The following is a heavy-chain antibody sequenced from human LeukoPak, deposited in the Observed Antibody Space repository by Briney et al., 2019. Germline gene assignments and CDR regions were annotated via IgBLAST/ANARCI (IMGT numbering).Heavy chain of an antibody. D-gene: IGHD3-22*01. V-gene: IGHV3-23*01. CDR3: TRGSNRDDSSDFDC. CDR2: TSDRGDYT. J-gene: IGHJ4*02. CDR1: GFTFSSYA. Sequence: GGSLRLSCAASGFTFSSYAMSWVRQAPGKGLEWVSGTSDRGDYTYYADSVKGRFTISRDTSKNTLYLQMNSLKIEDTAVYYCTRGSNRDDSSDFDCWGQGTLVTVSS.